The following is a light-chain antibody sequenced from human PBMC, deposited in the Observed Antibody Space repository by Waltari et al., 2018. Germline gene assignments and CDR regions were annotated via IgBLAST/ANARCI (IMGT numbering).Light chain of an antibody. V-gene: IGLV1-51*02. Sequence: QSVLTQPPSVSAAPGQKVTISCSGSSPNIRKHYVTLNQQPPGTAPKLFIYEKNKRPSGIPDRFSGSKSGTSATLGITGLQTGDEADYYCGTWDSSLSALVFGGGTNLTVL. J-gene: IGLJ2*01. CDR3: GTWDSSLSALV. CDR1: SPNIRKHY. CDR2: EKN.